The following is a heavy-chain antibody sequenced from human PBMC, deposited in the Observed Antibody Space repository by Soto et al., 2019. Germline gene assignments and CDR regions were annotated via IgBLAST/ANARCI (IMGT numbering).Heavy chain of an antibody. CDR1: GGTFSGYT. D-gene: IGHD5-12*01. Sequence: QVQLVQSGAEVKKPGSSVKVSCKASGGTFSGYTITWVRQAPGQGLEWMGRIIPFLAKTNHPQTVQGRVRITAAKSRSAAVVLLGTRLSTDPAWYYWACTRYTAYDIGGGSTWGEGTLVTVSA. CDR2: IIPFLAKT. CDR3: ACTRYTAYDIGGGST. J-gene: IGHJ4*02. V-gene: IGHV1-69*02.